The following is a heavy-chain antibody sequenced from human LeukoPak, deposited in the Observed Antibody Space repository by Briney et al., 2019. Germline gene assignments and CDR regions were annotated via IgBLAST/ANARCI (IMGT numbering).Heavy chain of an antibody. CDR1: GYTFTSYA. J-gene: IGHJ4*02. D-gene: IGHD3-22*01. Sequence: ASVKVSCKASGYTFTSYAMNWVRQAPGQGLEWMGLINTNTGNPTYAQGFTGRFVFSLDTSVSTAYLQISSLKAEDTAVYYCARRYDSSGRSYFDYWGQGTLVTVSS. CDR3: ARRYDSSGRSYFDY. V-gene: IGHV7-4-1*02. CDR2: INTNTGNP.